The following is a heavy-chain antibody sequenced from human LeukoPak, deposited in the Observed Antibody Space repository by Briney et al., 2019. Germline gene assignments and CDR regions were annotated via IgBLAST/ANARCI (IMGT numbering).Heavy chain of an antibody. D-gene: IGHD5-18*01. V-gene: IGHV4-34*01. CDR2: INHSGST. J-gene: IGHJ4*02. Sequence: SETLSLTCAVYGGSFSGYYWSWIRQPPGKGLEWIGEINHSGSTNHNPSLKSRVTISVETSKNQFSLKLSSVTAADTAVYYCARWSYGGFDYWGQGTLVTVSS. CDR3: ARWSYGGFDY. CDR1: GGSFSGYY.